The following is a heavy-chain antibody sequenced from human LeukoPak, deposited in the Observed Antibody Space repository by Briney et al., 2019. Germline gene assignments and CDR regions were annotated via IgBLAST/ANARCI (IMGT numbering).Heavy chain of an antibody. D-gene: IGHD3-22*01. Sequence: GGSLRLSCAASGFNFRQAWMSWVRQAPGKGLEWVGRLRSFKDGETTDYAAPVKGRFTISRDDSKSTLYLQMNSLKTEDTAVYYCATDDYYENTSLGLDSFDIWGQGTMVTVSS. CDR2: LRSFKDGETT. V-gene: IGHV3-15*01. CDR3: ATDDYYENTSLGLDSFDI. J-gene: IGHJ3*02. CDR1: GFNFRQAW.